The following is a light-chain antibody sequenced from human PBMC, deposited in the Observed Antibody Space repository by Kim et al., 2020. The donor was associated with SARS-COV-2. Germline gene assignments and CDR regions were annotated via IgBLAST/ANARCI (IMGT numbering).Light chain of an antibody. CDR2: DAS. CDR1: QSISSW. V-gene: IGKV1-5*01. Sequence: DIQMTQSPSTLSASVGDRVTITCRASQSISSWLAWYQQKPGKAPKLLIYDASSLESGVPSRFSGSGSGTEFTLTISSLQPDDFATYSCQQYNSYALTWTFGQGTKVDIK. J-gene: IGKJ1*01. CDR3: QQYNSYALTWT.